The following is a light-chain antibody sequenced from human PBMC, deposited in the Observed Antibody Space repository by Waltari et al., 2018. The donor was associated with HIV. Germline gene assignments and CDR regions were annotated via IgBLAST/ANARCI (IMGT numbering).Light chain of an antibody. CDR2: GVY. CDR1: QNDLGSYNY. Sequence: QSALTQPASVSGSPGQSVTVSCSGTQNDLGSYNYVSWFQHRADEPPQVSIFGVYKRPTWIPGRFSAAKSGRTASLTIFGLQPDDEGDDSCCSYTTSDTWGFGGGTRATVL. CDR3: CSYTTSDTWG. V-gene: IGLV2-14*03. J-gene: IGLJ3*02.